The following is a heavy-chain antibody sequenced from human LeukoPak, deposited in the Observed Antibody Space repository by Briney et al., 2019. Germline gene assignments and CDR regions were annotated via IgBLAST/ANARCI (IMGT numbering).Heavy chain of an antibody. Sequence: SETLSLTCAVYGASYNAYYWSWIRQPPGEGLEWIGDIDHRGTATYNPSLKSRLTISADASKNQFSLKLNSVTDADTAVYYCAVGITILGVAASFDSWGQGNLVIVSS. V-gene: IGHV4-34*01. CDR1: GASYNAYY. J-gene: IGHJ4*02. D-gene: IGHD3-3*01. CDR2: IDHRGTA. CDR3: AVGITILGVAASFDS.